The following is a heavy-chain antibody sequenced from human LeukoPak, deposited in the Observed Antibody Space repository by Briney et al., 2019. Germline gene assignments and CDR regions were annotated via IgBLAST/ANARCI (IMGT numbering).Heavy chain of an antibody. CDR2: INTDDSSI. D-gene: IGHD1/OR15-1a*01. J-gene: IGHJ4*02. Sequence: GGSLRLSCAASGSTFSDYWMHWVRQAPGKGLVWVSRINTDDSSITYADSVKGRFTISRDNAKNTLYLQMNSLRAEDTAVYYCVRDRTPGILDYWGQGTLVTVSS. V-gene: IGHV3-74*01. CDR1: GSTFSDYW. CDR3: VRDRTPGILDY.